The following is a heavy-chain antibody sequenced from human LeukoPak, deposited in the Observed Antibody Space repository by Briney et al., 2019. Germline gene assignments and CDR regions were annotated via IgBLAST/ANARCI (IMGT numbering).Heavy chain of an antibody. V-gene: IGHV4-34*01. CDR3: ARGGKYYYDSSGYPPTAEYNWFDP. J-gene: IGHJ5*02. D-gene: IGHD3-22*01. Sequence: SETLSLTCAVYGGSFSGYYWSWIRQPPGKGLEWIGEINHSGSTNYNPSLKSRVTISADTSKNQFSLKLSSVTAADTAVYYCARGGKYYYDSSGYPPTAEYNWFDPWGQGTMVTVSS. CDR1: GGSFSGYY. CDR2: INHSGST.